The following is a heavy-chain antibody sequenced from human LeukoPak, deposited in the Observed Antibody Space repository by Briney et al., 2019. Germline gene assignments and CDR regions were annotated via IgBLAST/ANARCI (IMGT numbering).Heavy chain of an antibody. Sequence: PGGSLRLSCAASGFTFSSYSMNWVRQAPGKGLEWVSSISSSSYIYYADSVKGRFTISRDNAKNSLYLQMNSLRAEDTAVYYCARAPYGSGLVDYWGQGTLVTVSS. CDR3: ARAPYGSGLVDY. CDR2: ISSSSYI. J-gene: IGHJ4*02. V-gene: IGHV3-21*01. CDR1: GFTFSSYS. D-gene: IGHD3-10*01.